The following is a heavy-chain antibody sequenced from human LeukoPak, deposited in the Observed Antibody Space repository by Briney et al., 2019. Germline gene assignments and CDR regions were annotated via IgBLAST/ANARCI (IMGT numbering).Heavy chain of an antibody. CDR1: GFTFSIYG. V-gene: IGHV3-33*01. CDR3: ARASGPFDY. Sequence: GPLRLSCAASGFTFSIYGMHWVRQAPGKGLEWVAVIWNDGSNKYYADSVKGRFTISRDNSKNTLYLQMNSLRAEDTAVYSCARASGPFDYWGQGTLVTVSS. D-gene: IGHD3-10*01. J-gene: IGHJ4*02. CDR2: IWNDGSNK.